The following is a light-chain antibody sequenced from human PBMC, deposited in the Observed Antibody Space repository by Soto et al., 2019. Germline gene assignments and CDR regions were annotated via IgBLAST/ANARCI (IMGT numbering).Light chain of an antibody. J-gene: IGKJ1*01. CDR2: GAS. V-gene: IGKV3-20*01. Sequence: ELVLTRSPCTLSLSPGEKATLSCRASQSVSNNYLAWYQQKPGQAPRLLIYGASNRATGIPDRFSGSGSGTDFTLTISRLEPEDFAVYYCQQYGSSGTFGQGTKVDIK. CDR3: QQYGSSGT. CDR1: QSVSNNY.